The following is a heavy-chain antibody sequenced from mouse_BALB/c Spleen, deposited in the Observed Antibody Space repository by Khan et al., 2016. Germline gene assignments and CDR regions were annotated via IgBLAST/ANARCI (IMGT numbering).Heavy chain of an antibody. CDR1: GFTFSNYW. CDR2: IRLKSDDSVT. CDR3: WMLL. V-gene: IGHV6-6*02. Sequence: EVKVEESGGGLVQPGGSMKLSCVASGFTFSNYWMNWVRQSPEKGLEWVAEIRLKSDDSVTHYEESVMGRFTIARDDSKSSGYMQRNNIRAEDTGIYYCWMLLWGQGTTLTVSS. J-gene: IGHJ2*01.